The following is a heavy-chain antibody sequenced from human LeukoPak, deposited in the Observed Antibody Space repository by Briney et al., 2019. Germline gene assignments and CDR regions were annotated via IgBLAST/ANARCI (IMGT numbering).Heavy chain of an antibody. CDR1: GGSISSYY. Sequence: ASETLSLTCTVSGGSISSYYWSWIRQPPGKGLEWIGYIYYSGSTNYNPSLKSRVTISVDTSKNQFSLKLSSVTAADTAVYYCGGGGGDVDYWGQGTLVTVSS. CDR3: GGGGGDVDY. J-gene: IGHJ4*02. V-gene: IGHV4-59*08. CDR2: IYYSGST. D-gene: IGHD3-16*01.